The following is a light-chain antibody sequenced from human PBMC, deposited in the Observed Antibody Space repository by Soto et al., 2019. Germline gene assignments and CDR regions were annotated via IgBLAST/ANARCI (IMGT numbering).Light chain of an antibody. CDR3: QQFDDSVT. Sequence: EIVLTPSPGTLSLSPGERATLSCRASHSVSRTYLAWYQQKPGQAPRLLIYGTSDRATGTPDRFSGSGSGTDFTLTISRLEPEDSAVYYCQQFDDSVTFGQGTRLEI. CDR1: HSVSRTY. CDR2: GTS. V-gene: IGKV3-20*01. J-gene: IGKJ5*01.